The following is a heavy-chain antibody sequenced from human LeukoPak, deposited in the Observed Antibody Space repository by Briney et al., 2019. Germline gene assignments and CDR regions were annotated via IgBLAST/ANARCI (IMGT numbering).Heavy chain of an antibody. Sequence: GGSLRLSCAASGFTFSGSAMHWVRQASGKGLEWVGRIRSKANSYATAYAASVKGRFTISRDDSKNTAYLQMNSLKTEDTAVYYCTRLGTMTNSGYWGQGTLVTVSS. D-gene: IGHD3-22*01. CDR2: IRSKANSYAT. CDR1: GFTFSGSA. CDR3: TRLGTMTNSGY. V-gene: IGHV3-73*01. J-gene: IGHJ4*02.